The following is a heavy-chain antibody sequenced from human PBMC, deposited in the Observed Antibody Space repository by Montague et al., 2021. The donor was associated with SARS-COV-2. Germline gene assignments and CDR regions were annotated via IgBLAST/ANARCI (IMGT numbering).Heavy chain of an antibody. Sequence: TLSLTCTVSGGSISSGSYYWSWIRQPAGKGLEWIGRIYTSGSTNCNPSLKSRVTISVDTSKNQFSLKLSSVTAADTAVYYCAREGGITIFGVVILYYFDYWGQGTLVTGSS. CDR3: AREGGITIFGVVILYYFDY. CDR2: IYTSGST. CDR1: GGSISSGSYY. V-gene: IGHV4-61*02. D-gene: IGHD3-3*01. J-gene: IGHJ4*02.